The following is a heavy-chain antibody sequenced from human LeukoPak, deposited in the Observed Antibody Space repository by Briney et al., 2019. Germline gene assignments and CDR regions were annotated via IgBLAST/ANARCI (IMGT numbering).Heavy chain of an antibody. CDR3: AREGDGYKAFDY. CDR1: GGSFSGYY. D-gene: IGHD5-24*01. J-gene: IGHJ4*02. V-gene: IGHV4-59*01. Sequence: PSETLSLICAVYGGSFSGYYWSWIRQPPGKGLEWIGYIYYSGSTNYNPSLKSRVTISVDTSKNQFSLKLSSVTAADTAVYYCAREGDGYKAFDYWGQGTLVTVSS. CDR2: IYYSGST.